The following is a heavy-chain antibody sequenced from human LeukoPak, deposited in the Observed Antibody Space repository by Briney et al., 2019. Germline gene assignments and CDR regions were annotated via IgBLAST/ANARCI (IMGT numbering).Heavy chain of an antibody. J-gene: IGHJ4*02. CDR1: GGSFSGYY. D-gene: IGHD6-13*01. V-gene: IGHV4-34*01. CDR3: ARAQQQLVFDY. Sequence: SETLSLTCAVYGGSFSGYYWSWIRQPPGKGLEWIGEINHSGSTNYNPSLKSRVTISVDASKNQFSLKLSSVTAADTAVYYCARAQQQLVFDYWGQGTLVTVSS. CDR2: INHSGST.